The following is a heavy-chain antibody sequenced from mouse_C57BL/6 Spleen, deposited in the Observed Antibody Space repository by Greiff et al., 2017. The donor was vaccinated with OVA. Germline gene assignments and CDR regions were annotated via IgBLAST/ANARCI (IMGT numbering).Heavy chain of an antibody. V-gene: IGHV14-1*01. Sequence: EVQLQQSGAELVRPGASVKLSCTASGFNIKDYYMHWVKQRPEQGLEWIGRIDPEDGDTEYAPKFQGKATMTADTSSNTAYLQLSSLTSEDTAVYYCTTDDGYYDYAMDYWGQGTSGTVSS. CDR3: TTDDGYYDYAMDY. D-gene: IGHD2-3*01. CDR1: GFNIKDYY. J-gene: IGHJ4*01. CDR2: IDPEDGDT.